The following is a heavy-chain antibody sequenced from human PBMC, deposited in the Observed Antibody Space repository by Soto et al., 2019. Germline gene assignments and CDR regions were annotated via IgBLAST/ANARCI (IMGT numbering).Heavy chain of an antibody. Sequence: QGQLPESGPGLVKPTQTLSLTCTVSGGSISRGGYYWSWICQHPGKGLEWIGYLYYSGGTYYNPSLKSRVTISVDTSENQFSLRLSSVTAADTAVYYCARKDSGYADDMDVWGKGTTVTVSS. CDR2: LYYSGGT. J-gene: IGHJ6*03. CDR3: ARKDSGYADDMDV. D-gene: IGHD5-12*01. CDR1: GGSISRGGYY. V-gene: IGHV4-31*03.